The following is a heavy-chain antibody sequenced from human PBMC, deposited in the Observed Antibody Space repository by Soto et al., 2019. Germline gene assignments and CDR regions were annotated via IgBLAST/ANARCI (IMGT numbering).Heavy chain of an antibody. J-gene: IGHJ6*03. V-gene: IGHV4-34*01. D-gene: IGHD2-15*01. CDR2: INHSGST. CDR3: ARARRETYCSGGSCYSFYYYMDV. Sequence: QVQLQQWGAGLLKPSETLSLTCAVYGGSFSGYYWSWIHQPPGKGLEWIGEINHSGSTNYNPSLKSRVTISVDTSKNQFSLKLSSVTAADTAVYYCARARRETYCSGGSCYSFYYYMDVWGKGTTVTVSS. CDR1: GGSFSGYY.